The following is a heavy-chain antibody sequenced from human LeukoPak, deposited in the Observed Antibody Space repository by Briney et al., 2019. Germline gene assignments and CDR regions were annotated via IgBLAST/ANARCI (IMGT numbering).Heavy chain of an antibody. D-gene: IGHD3-10*01. Sequence: GGSLRLSCAASGFTFSSYWMHWVRQAPGKGLVWVSRINSDGSSTSYADSVKGRFTISRDNAKNTLYLQLNSLRAEDTAVYYCAREMVGFGELLRPGFYYWGQGTLVTVSS. CDR1: GFTFSSYW. CDR3: AREMVGFGELLRPGFYY. V-gene: IGHV3-74*01. J-gene: IGHJ4*02. CDR2: INSDGSST.